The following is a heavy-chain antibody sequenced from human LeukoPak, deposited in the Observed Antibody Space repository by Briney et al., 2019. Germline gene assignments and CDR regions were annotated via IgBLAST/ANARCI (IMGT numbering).Heavy chain of an antibody. J-gene: IGHJ4*02. D-gene: IGHD2-8*02. V-gene: IGHV1-46*01. CDR1: GYTFSNYY. CDR3: AREQSGGYFDY. CDR2: INPTGTGT. Sequence: ASVKVSCKASGYTFSNYYMHWVRQPPAQGLEWMGLINPTGTGTNYAQKFRGRVTLTRDTSTTTVYMELSSLRSEDSAVYYCAREQSGGYFDYWGQGTLVTVSS.